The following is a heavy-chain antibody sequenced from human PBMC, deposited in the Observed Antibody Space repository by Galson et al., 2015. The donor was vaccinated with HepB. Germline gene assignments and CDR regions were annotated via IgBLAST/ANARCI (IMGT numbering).Heavy chain of an antibody. CDR1: GFTFTSFH. CDR2: MKEDGGEK. J-gene: IGHJ2*01. Sequence: SLRLSCAASGFTFTSFHMTWVRQAPGKGLEWVAVMKEDGGEKYYLDSVKGRFTISRDNAKNSLYLQMNSLRVEDTAVYYCAGAPTWIFDHWGRGTLVTVSS. V-gene: IGHV3-7*05. D-gene: IGHD1-1*01. CDR3: AGAPTWIFDH.